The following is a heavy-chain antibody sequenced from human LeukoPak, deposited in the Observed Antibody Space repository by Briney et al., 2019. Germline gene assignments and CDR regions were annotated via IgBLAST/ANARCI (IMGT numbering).Heavy chain of an antibody. D-gene: IGHD5-24*01. CDR3: ARQEMATEIIDY. V-gene: IGHV4-59*08. Sequence: SETLSLTCTVSGGSISSYYWSWIRQPPGKGLEWIGYIYYSGSTNYNPSLKSRVTISVDTSKNQFSLKLSSVTAADTAVYYCARQEMATEIIDYWGQGTLVTASS. CDR2: IYYSGST. J-gene: IGHJ4*02. CDR1: GGSISSYY.